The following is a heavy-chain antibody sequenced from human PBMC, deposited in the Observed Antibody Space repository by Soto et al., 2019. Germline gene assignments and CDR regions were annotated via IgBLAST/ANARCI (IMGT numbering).Heavy chain of an antibody. CDR1: GFTFSSYA. J-gene: IGHJ3*02. CDR3: GRVARAVATIKACGRFCYDAFDI. V-gene: IGHV3-30*04. CDR2: ISYDGSNK. D-gene: IGHD5-12*01. Sequence: GGSLRLSCAASGFTFSSYAMHWVRQAPGKGLEWVAVISYDGSNKYYADSVKGRFTISRDNSKNTLYPQMNSLRAEDTAVYYGGRVARAVATIKACGRFCYDAFDIWGQGTMVTVSS.